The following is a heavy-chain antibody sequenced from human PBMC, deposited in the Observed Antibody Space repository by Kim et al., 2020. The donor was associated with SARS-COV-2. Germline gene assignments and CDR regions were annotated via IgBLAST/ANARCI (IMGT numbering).Heavy chain of an antibody. CDR3: TLGILTGYYYYYGMDV. Sequence: GGSLRLFCAASGFTFSNAWMSWVRQAPGKGLEWVGRIKSKTDGGTTDYAAPVKGRFTISRDDSKNTLYLQMNSLKTEDTAVYYCTLGILTGYYYYYGMDVWGQGTTVTVSS. CDR2: IKSKTDGGTT. V-gene: IGHV3-15*01. D-gene: IGHD3-9*01. J-gene: IGHJ6*02. CDR1: GFTFSNAW.